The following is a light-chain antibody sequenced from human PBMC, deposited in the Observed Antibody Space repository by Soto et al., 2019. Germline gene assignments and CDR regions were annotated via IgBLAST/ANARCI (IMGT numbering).Light chain of an antibody. V-gene: IGKV3-15*01. J-gene: IGKJ1*01. CDR1: QSVSNN. Sequence: EIVLTQSPGTLSLSPGERATLSCRASQSVSNNYLAWYQQKPGEAPRLLIFSASIRATGIPARFSGSGSRTEFTLTISSLQSEDFAVYYCQQYNNWPQFGQGTKVDIK. CDR3: QQYNNWPQ. CDR2: SAS.